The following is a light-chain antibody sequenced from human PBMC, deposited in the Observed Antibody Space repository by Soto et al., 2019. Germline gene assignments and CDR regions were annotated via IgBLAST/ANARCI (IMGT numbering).Light chain of an antibody. V-gene: IGLV2-8*01. Sequence: ALTKPPPESGSLGQSVTISCTGTSSDIGTYDYVSWYQQHPGRAPKLIIFEVSKRPLGVPDRFSGSKSGNTASLIVSGLQPDDEAEYHCIFYTGADSTLIFATGIKVT. CDR1: SSDIGTYDY. CDR3: IFYTGADSTLI. CDR2: EVS. J-gene: IGLJ1*01.